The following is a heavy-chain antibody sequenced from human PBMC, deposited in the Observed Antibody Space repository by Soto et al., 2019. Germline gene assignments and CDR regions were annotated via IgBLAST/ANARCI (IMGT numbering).Heavy chain of an antibody. Sequence: PGGSLRLSCAASGFTFSSYAMSWVRQAPGKGLEWVSAISGSGGSTYYADSVKGRFTISRDNPKNTLYLKMNSLRAEDTAVYYCTKDRVVVAATPRARLDYWGQGTLVTVAS. D-gene: IGHD2-15*01. CDR2: ISGSGGST. CDR3: TKDRVVVAATPRARLDY. CDR1: GFTFSSYA. J-gene: IGHJ4*02. V-gene: IGHV3-23*01.